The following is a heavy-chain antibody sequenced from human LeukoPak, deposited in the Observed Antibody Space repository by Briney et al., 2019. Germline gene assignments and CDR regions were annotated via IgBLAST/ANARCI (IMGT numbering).Heavy chain of an antibody. CDR1: GGXXSSYX. V-gene: IGHV4-4*07. Sequence: SGGXXSSYXXXXXRXPAGXXXEWIGRIYTSGSTNYNPSLKSRVTISVDTSKNQFSLKLSSVTAADTAVYYCASLTGDRGDYWGQGTLVTVSS. CDR3: ASLTGDRGDY. J-gene: IGHJ4*02. D-gene: IGHD7-27*01. CDR2: IYTSGST.